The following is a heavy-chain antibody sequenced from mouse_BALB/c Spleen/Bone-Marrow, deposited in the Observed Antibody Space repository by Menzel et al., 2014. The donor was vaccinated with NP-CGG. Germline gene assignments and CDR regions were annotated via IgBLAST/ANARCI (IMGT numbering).Heavy chain of an antibody. V-gene: IGHV5-17*02. D-gene: IGHD1-1*01. CDR1: GFTFSSFG. Sequence: EVHLVESGGGLVQPGGSRKLSCAASGFTFSSFGMHWVRQAPEKGLEWVAYISSGSSTIYYADTVKGRFTISRDNPKNTLFLQMTSLRSEDTAMYYCARSSDYYGSSLFAYWGQGTLVTVSA. CDR2: ISSGSSTI. J-gene: IGHJ3*01. CDR3: ARSSDYYGSSLFAY.